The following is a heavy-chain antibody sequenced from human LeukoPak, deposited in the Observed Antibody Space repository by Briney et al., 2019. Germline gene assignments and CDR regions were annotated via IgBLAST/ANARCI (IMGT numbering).Heavy chain of an antibody. CDR1: SGSISNYY. CDR3: ARGGDGYYDYWFFDL. Sequence: SETLSLTCAVSSGSISNYYWSWIRQPAGKGLEWIGRIGPNYYSWSTKYSPSLKSRVTMSVDTSKNQFYLTPTSVTAADTAVYYCARGGDGYYDYWFFDLWGRGTLVTVSS. CDR2: IGPNYYSWST. V-gene: IGHV4-4*07. D-gene: IGHD5-24*01. J-gene: IGHJ2*01.